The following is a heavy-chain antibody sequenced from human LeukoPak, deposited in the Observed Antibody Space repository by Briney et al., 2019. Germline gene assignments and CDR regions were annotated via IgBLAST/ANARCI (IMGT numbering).Heavy chain of an antibody. CDR1: DFTFSNAC. CDR2: IKSKADGGTA. D-gene: IGHD3-10*01. CDR3: TTAPGMSDY. Sequence: PGGSLRLSCAASDFTFSNACMSWVRQAPGKGLEWVGRIKSKADGGTADYAAPVKGRFTISRDESENALFLQMTSLKTEDTAVYYCTTAPGMSDYWGQGTLVTVSS. V-gene: IGHV3-15*01. J-gene: IGHJ4*02.